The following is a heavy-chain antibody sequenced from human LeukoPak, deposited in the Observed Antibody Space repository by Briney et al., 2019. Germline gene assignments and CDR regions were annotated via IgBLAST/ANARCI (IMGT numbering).Heavy chain of an antibody. CDR1: GGSISSYY. D-gene: IGHD4-17*01. CDR3: AGYYGDYSYSDY. V-gene: IGHV4-59*08. J-gene: IGHJ4*02. CDR2: IYYSGST. Sequence: TSETLSLTCTVSGGSISSYYWSWIRQPPGKGLEWIGYIYYSGSTNYNPSLKSRVTISVDTSKNQFSLKLSSVAAADTAVYYCAGYYGDYSYSDYWGQGTLVTVSS.